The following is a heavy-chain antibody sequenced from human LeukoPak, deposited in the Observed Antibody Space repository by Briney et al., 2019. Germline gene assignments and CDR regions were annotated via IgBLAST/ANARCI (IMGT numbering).Heavy chain of an antibody. D-gene: IGHD3-22*01. CDR1: GGSLRNYV. Sequence: SVKVSCKASGGSLRNYVIAWVRQAPGQGLEWMGGIIPVSGRPIYAERLQGRVTITTDEATNTAFLEVNSLQPEDTAVYFCTTPSYEYDSTAYWLGRLDHWGQGTMVIVSS. J-gene: IGHJ4*02. V-gene: IGHV1-69*05. CDR3: TTPSYEYDSTAYWLGRLDH. CDR2: IIPVSGRP.